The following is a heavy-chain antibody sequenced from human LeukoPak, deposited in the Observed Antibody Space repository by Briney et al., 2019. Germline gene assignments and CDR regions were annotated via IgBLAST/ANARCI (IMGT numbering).Heavy chain of an antibody. CDR2: ISYDGSNK. V-gene: IGHV3-30*18. CDR1: GFTFSSYG. D-gene: IGHD1-7*01. Sequence: GGSLRLSCAASGFTFSSYGMHWVRQAPGKGLEWVAVISYDGSNKYYADSVKGRFTISRDNSKNTLYLQMNSLRAEDTAVYYCAKDQWTNSHLDYWGQGTLVTVSS. J-gene: IGHJ4*02. CDR3: AKDQWTNSHLDY.